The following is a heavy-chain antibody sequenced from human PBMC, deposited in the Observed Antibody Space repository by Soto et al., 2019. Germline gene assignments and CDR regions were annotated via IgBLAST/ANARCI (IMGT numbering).Heavy chain of an antibody. CDR2: IWYDGSNK. CDR1: GFTFSSYG. D-gene: IGHD3-3*01. Sequence: QVQLVESGGGVVQPGRSLRLSCAASGFTFSSYGMHWVRQAPGKGLEWVAVIWYDGSNKYYADSVKGRFTISRDNSKNTLYLQMNSLRAEDTAVYYCARDTPIYRRWDYWGQGTLVTVSS. V-gene: IGHV3-33*01. CDR3: ARDTPIYRRWDY. J-gene: IGHJ4*02.